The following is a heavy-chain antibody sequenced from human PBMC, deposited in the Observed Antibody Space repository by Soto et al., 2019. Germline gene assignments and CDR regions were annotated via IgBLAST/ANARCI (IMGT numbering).Heavy chain of an antibody. CDR3: ARFEYSSSSDAFDI. Sequence: SETLSLTCTVSGGSISRYYWSWIRQPPGKGLEWIGYIYYSGSTNYNPSLKSRVTISVDTSKNQFSLKLSSVTAADTAVYYCARFEYSSSSDAFDIWGQGTMVTVSS. J-gene: IGHJ3*02. CDR1: GGSISRYY. V-gene: IGHV4-59*01. CDR2: IYYSGST. D-gene: IGHD6-6*01.